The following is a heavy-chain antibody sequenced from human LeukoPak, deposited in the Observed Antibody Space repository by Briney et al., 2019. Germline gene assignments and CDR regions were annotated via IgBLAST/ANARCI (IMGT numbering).Heavy chain of an antibody. CDR3: AKGASIVGATIGGY. D-gene: IGHD1-26*01. CDR1: GFIFSDYV. CDR2: VRPGGSDK. J-gene: IGHJ4*02. V-gene: IGHV3-30*02. Sequence: PGGSLRLSCATSGFIFSDYVMHWVRQAPGKGLEWVAFVRPGGSDKHYADSVKGRFTISRDNSKNTLYLQMNSLRAEDTAVYYCAKGASIVGATIGGYWGQGTLVTVSS.